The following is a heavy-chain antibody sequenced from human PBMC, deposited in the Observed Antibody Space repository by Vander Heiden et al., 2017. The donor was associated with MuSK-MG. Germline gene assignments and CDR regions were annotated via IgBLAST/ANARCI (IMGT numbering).Heavy chain of an antibody. Sequence: VQLGQSGAEGKKPGAPVKVSCKASGGTFSSYAISWVRQAPGQGLEWMGGIIPIFGTANYAQKFQGRVTITADESTSTAYMELSSLRSEDTAVYYCASLGYCSSTSCYGGDYWGQGTLVTVSS. CDR2: IIPIFGTA. V-gene: IGHV1-69*01. CDR1: GGTFSSYA. CDR3: ASLGYCSSTSCYGGDY. J-gene: IGHJ4*02. D-gene: IGHD2-2*01.